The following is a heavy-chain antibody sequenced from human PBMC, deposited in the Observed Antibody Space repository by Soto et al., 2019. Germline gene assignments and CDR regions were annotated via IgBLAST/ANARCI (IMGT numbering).Heavy chain of an antibody. V-gene: IGHV3-7*05. CDR2: IKGDGSAK. CDR3: ARDVSPGSSGCYLDAFDI. J-gene: IGHJ3*02. Sequence: EVQLVESGGGLVQPGGSLRLSCAASGFTFGNYWMTWVRQAPGKGLEWVANIKGDGSAKSYLDSVRGRFTVSRDNAENSLFLQMNILRAEDTALYYCARDVSPGSSGCYLDAFDIWGQGTMVTVS. CDR1: GFTFGNYW. D-gene: IGHD6-25*01.